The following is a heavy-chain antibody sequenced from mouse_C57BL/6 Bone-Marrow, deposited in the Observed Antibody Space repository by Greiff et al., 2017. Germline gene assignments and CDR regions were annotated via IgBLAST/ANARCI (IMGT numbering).Heavy chain of an antibody. Sequence: QVQLKQPGTELVKPGDSVKLSCKTSGYTFTSYWMHWVKQRPGQGLGWIGNIKPSTGGTTYNEKFKSKATLTVDKSSSTAYMQLSNLTSEDSAVYYCARSAYDSNWNYFDDWGQGTTLTVSS. D-gene: IGHD2-5*01. CDR2: IKPSTGGT. CDR3: ARSAYDSNWNYFDD. V-gene: IGHV1-53*01. J-gene: IGHJ2*01. CDR1: GYTFTSYW.